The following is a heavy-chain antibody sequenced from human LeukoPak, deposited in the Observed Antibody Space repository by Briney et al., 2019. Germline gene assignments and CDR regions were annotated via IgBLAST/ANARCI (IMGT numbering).Heavy chain of an antibody. J-gene: IGHJ4*02. CDR3: VKGEIQLWPWRGRGAFDS. CDR1: GFTFSSYA. Sequence: GGSLRLSCSASGFTFSSYAMHWVRQAPGKGLEYVSAISSNGGSTYYADSVKGRFTISRDNSKNTLYLQMGSLRARDTAVYYCVKGEIQLWPWRGRGAFDSGAREPWSPSPQ. V-gene: IGHV3-64D*06. CDR2: ISSNGGST. D-gene: IGHD5-18*01.